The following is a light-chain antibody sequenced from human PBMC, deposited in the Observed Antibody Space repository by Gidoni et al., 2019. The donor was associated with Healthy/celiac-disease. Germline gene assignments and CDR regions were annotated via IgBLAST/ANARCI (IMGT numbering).Light chain of an antibody. Sequence: DIQMTQSPSSLSASVGDRVTITCLASQLISSYINWYQQKPGKAPKLLIYASSSLQSGVPSRFSGSGSGTDFTLTISSLHPEDFATYYCQQSYSTLITFGQGTRLEIK. CDR1: QLISSY. V-gene: IGKV1-39*01. J-gene: IGKJ5*01. CDR3: QQSYSTLIT. CDR2: ASS.